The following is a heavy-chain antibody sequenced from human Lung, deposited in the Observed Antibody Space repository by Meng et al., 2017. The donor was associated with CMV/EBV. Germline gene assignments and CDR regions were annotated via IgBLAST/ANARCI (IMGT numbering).Heavy chain of an antibody. V-gene: IGHV3-7*01. CDR1: GFRLSNYW. CDR3: ARDPNEDGGVTLDN. J-gene: IGHJ4*02. Sequence: SCVASGFRLSNYWMTWVRQAPGKALEWVANINQDGSQSYYVDSVRGRFTITRDNGGNSLYLQMNSLGGDDTAVYYCARDPNEDGGVTLDNWGQGIXVTVSS. D-gene: IGHD5-24*01. CDR2: INQDGSQS.